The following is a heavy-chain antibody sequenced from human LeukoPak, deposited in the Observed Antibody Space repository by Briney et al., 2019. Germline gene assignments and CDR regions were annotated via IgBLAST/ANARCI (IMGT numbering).Heavy chain of an antibody. V-gene: IGHV3-23*01. CDR2: ISGGNGNTYYA. CDR3: AKFYDILTGYFDY. D-gene: IGHD3-9*01. J-gene: IGHJ4*02. Sequence: GGSLRLSCAASGFPFSSYAMSWVRQSPGKGLEWVSAISGGNGNTYYAYYADSVRGRFTISRDSSKNTLYLQMNSLRAEDTAVYYCAKFYDILTGYFDYWGQGTLDTVSS. CDR1: GFPFSSYA.